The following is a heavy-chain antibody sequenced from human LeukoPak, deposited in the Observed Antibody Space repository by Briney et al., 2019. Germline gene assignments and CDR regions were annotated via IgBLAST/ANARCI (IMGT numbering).Heavy chain of an antibody. CDR2: ISAYNGNT. CDR1: GYTFTSYG. CDR3: ARDPAGRCIVATPPSY. J-gene: IGHJ4*02. D-gene: IGHD5-12*01. V-gene: IGHV1-18*01. Sequence: ASVKVSCKASGYTFTSYGISWVRQAPGQGLEWMGWISAYNGNTNYAQKLQGRVTMTTDTSTSTAYMELRSLRSDDTAVYYCARDPAGRCIVATPPSYWGQGTLVTVSS.